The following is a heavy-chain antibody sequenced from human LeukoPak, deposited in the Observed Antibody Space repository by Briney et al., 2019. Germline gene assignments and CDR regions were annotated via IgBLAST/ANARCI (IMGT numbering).Heavy chain of an antibody. D-gene: IGHD6-19*01. J-gene: IGHJ4*02. CDR1: GDSVSTNSGA. Sequence: PSQTLSLTCAISGDSVSTNSGAWNWIRQSPSRGLEWLGRTYYRSKWYNDYAVSVKSRITINPDTSKNQFSLQLNSVSPEDTAVYYCARGVTVVGYYFDYWGQGTLVTVSS. CDR3: ARGVTVVGYYFDY. CDR2: TYYRSKWYN. V-gene: IGHV6-1*01.